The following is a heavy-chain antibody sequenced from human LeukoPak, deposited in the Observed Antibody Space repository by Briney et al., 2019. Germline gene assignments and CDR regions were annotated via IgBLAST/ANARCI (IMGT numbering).Heavy chain of an antibody. Sequence: DPGGSLRLSCAASGFTFSSYAPSWVRQPPGKGLEWVSTISAPGGNTYYADSVTGRFTISRDSSKSTLYLQMNSLRAEDTAVYYCAKGGGYSRNAFDIWGQGTMVTVSS. V-gene: IGHV3-23*01. CDR1: GFTFSSYA. D-gene: IGHD2-15*01. J-gene: IGHJ3*02. CDR3: AKGGGYSRNAFDI. CDR2: ISAPGGNT.